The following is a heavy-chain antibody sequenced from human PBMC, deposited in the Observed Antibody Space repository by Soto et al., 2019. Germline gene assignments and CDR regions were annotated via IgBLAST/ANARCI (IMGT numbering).Heavy chain of an antibody. CDR2: IYFSGST. V-gene: IGHV4-61*01. Sequence: SETLSFTCNVSGASVSSGSHYWSWIRQPPGKGLEWIGHIYFSGSTKYNPSLKSRVTISVDMSKNQFSLRVISVTAADTAVYYCARDRLTPASTFEFWGQGTLVTVSS. CDR3: ARDRLTPASTFEF. D-gene: IGHD2-2*01. J-gene: IGHJ4*02. CDR1: GASVSSGSHY.